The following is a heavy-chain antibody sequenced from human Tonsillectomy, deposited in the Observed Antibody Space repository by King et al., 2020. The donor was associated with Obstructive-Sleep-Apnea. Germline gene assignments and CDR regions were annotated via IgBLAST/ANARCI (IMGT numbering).Heavy chain of an antibody. CDR1: GGAFSGYY. CDR2: IYYSGST. V-gene: IGHV4-34*01. D-gene: IGHD4-17*01. CDR3: ARGPYGDYEAY. Sequence: VQLQQWGAGLLKPSETLSLTCAVYGGAFSGYYWSWIRQPPGKGLEWIGEIYYSGSTNYNPSLKSRVTISVDTSKNQFSLHLSSVTAADTAVYYCARGPYGDYEAYWGQGTLVTVSS. J-gene: IGHJ4*02.